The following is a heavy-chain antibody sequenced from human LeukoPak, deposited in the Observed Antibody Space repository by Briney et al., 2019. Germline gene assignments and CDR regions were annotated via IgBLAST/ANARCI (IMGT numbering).Heavy chain of an antibody. CDR2: ISGSGGST. CDR3: AKAPPRGWLGRGWGY. D-gene: IGHD5-24*01. CDR1: GFTFSSYA. Sequence: GGSLRLSCAASGFTFSSYAMSWVRQAPGKGLEWVSTISGSGGSTYYADSVKGRFTISRDNSKNTLYLQMNSLRAEDTAVYYCAKAPPRGWLGRGWGYWGQGTLVTVSS. J-gene: IGHJ4*02. V-gene: IGHV3-23*01.